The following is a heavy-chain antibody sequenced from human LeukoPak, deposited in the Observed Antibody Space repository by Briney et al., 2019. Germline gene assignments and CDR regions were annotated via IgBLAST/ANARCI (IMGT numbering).Heavy chain of an antibody. CDR2: INPNSGGT. Sequence: ASVKVSCKASGYTFTGYYIHWVRQAPGQGLEWMGWINPNSGGTNYAPTFQGRVTMTRDTSITTAYMELRSLRSDDTAVYYCTKASLAFGTKYFDPWGQGTLVTVSS. V-gene: IGHV1-2*02. CDR1: GYTFTGYY. D-gene: IGHD3-10*01. J-gene: IGHJ5*02. CDR3: TKASLAFGTKYFDP.